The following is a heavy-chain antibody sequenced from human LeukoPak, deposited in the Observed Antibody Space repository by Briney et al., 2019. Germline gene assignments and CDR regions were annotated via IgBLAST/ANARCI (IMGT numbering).Heavy chain of an antibody. CDR3: VRLSWELGDGGVT. J-gene: IGHJ5*02. CDR1: GFTFSNYW. Sequence: GGSLRLSCAASGFTFSNYWMYWVRQPPGKGLVWVSHINKDGTITKYADSVKGRFTISRDNVKNTLSLQMNNLRAEDTAVYYCVRLSWELGDGGVTWGQGTLVTVSS. V-gene: IGHV3-74*01. CDR2: INKDGTIT. D-gene: IGHD1-26*01.